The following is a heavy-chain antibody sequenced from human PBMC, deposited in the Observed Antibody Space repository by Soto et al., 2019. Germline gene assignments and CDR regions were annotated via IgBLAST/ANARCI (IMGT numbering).Heavy chain of an antibody. Sequence: SETLSLTCTVSGGSISSHYWSWIRQPPGKGLEWIGYIYYSGSTNYNPSLKSRVTISVDTSKNQFSLKLSSVTAADTAVYYCAKTLFGREIWIDPWGQGTLVTAPQ. J-gene: IGHJ5*02. CDR1: GGSISSHY. CDR2: IYYSGST. V-gene: IGHV4-59*11. CDR3: AKTLFGREIWIDP. D-gene: IGHD3-10*02.